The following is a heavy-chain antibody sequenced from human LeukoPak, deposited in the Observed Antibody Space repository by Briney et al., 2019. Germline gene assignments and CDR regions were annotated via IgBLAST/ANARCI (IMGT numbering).Heavy chain of an antibody. V-gene: IGHV4-39*01. CDR2: IYYSGST. CDR1: GGSISSSSYY. Sequence: PSETLSLTCTVSGGSISSSSYYWGWIRQPPGKGLEWIGSIYYSGSTYYNPSLKSRVTISVDTSKNQFSLKLSPVTAADTAVYYCARHPRLQEGAFDIWGQGTMVTVSS. J-gene: IGHJ3*02. CDR3: ARHPRLQEGAFDI.